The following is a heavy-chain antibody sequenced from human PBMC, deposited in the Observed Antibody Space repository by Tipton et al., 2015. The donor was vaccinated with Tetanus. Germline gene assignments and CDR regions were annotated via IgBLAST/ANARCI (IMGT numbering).Heavy chain of an antibody. D-gene: IGHD1-7*01. CDR1: GCTFTTSD. V-gene: IGHV1-8*01. CDR3: ARERSITGSTEFDP. Sequence: QLVQSGAEVKKPGASVKVSCQASGCTFTTSDIIWLRQATGQGLEWMGWMNPNNRNTGSAQKFQGRVTMTRNTAISTAYMELNSLTSDDTAVYYCARERSITGSTEFDPWGQGTLVTV. CDR2: MNPNNRNT. J-gene: IGHJ5*02.